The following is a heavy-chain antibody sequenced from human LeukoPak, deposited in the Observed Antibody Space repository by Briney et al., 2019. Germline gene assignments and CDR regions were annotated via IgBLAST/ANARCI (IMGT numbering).Heavy chain of an antibody. D-gene: IGHD6-13*01. CDR3: AKDFPPGIAAAGISLKH. Sequence: GGSLRLSCAVSGFTFSRYAMSWVRQAPGKGLEWVSGISDSGDSTYYADSVKGRFTISRDNTKNTLHLQMNSLRAEDTAVYYCAKDFPPGIAAAGISLKHWGQGTLVTVSS. CDR1: GFTFSRYA. V-gene: IGHV3-23*01. J-gene: IGHJ1*01. CDR2: ISDSGDST.